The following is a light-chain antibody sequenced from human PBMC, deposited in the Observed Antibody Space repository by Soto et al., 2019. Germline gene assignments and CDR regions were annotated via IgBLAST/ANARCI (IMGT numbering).Light chain of an antibody. CDR2: GAS. Sequence: IRMTQSPSSLSASTGDRVTITCRASQNIRIYLNWFQQKPGKAPNLLIYGASSLQSGVPSRFSGSRSGTDFTLTINSLQPEDFAVYYCQQTYNSPLTFGQGTKVDIK. CDR1: QNIRIY. CDR3: QQTYNSPLT. V-gene: IGKV1-39*01. J-gene: IGKJ1*01.